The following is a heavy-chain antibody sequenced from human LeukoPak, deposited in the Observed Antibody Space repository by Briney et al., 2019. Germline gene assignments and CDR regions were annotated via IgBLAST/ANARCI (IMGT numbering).Heavy chain of an antibody. CDR3: ARGNSRWSTPTSSYYYRMDV. D-gene: IGHD4-23*01. CDR1: GGTFSNYA. CDR2: IIPILGTA. V-gene: IGHV1-69*01. J-gene: IGHJ6*02. Sequence: SVKVSCKASGGTFSNYAVTWVRQAPGQGLESMGGIIPILGTANYAQKFQDRVTLTADESTSTAYMELSSLRSEDTAMYYCARGNSRWSTPTSSYYYRMDVWGQGTTVTVSS.